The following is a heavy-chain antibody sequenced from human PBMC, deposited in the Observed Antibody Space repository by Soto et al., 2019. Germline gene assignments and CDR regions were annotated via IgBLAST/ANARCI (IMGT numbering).Heavy chain of an antibody. CDR2: ISAST. D-gene: IGHD6-13*01. J-gene: IGHJ4*02. V-gene: IGHV3-23*01. CDR3: AIRMYSTRWYYLDY. CDR1: GFTFSSYA. Sequence: EMQLLESGGGLVQAGGSLRLSCAASGFTFSSYALNWVRQAPGKGLEWVSGISASTYYADSVKGRFTISRDTSKNTLYLQMNSLRAEDTAIYFCAIRMYSTRWYYLDYWGQGTLVTVSS.